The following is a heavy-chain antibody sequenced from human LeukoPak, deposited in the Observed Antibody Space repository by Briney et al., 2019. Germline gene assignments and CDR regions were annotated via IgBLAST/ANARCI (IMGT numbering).Heavy chain of an antibody. V-gene: IGHV1-3*01. CDR1: GYTFTSYA. J-gene: IGHJ5*02. CDR2: INAGNGNT. CDR3: AREWSRGYDILSFPFDP. D-gene: IGHD3-9*01. Sequence: GASVKVSCKASGYTFTSYAMHWVRQAPGQRLEWMGWINAGNGNTKYSQKFQGRVTITRDTSASTAYMELSSLRSEDTAVYYCAREWSRGYDILSFPFDPWGQGTLVTVSP.